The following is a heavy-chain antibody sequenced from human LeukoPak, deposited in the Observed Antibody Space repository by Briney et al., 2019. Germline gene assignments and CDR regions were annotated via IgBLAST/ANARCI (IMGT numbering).Heavy chain of an antibody. CDR3: ARDLVGPYGSGSSTFDY. J-gene: IGHJ4*02. V-gene: IGHV3-7*01. D-gene: IGHD3-10*01. CDR2: IKQDGSEK. CDR1: GFTFSSYW. Sequence: GGSLRLSCAASGFTFSSYWMSWVRQAPGKGLEWVANIKQDGSEKYYVDSVKGRFTISRDNAKNSLYLQMNSLRAEDTAVYYCARDLVGPYGSGSSTFDYWGQGTLVTVSS.